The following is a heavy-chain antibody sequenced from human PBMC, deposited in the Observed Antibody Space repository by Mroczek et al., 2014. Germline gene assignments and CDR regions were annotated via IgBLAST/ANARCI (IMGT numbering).Heavy chain of an antibody. CDR1: GGSISSYY. V-gene: IGHV4-59*01. Sequence: QVQLQQWGPGLVKPSETLSLTCTVSGGSISSYYWSWIRQPPGKGLEWIGYIYYSGSTNYNPSLKSRVTISVDTSKNQFSLKLSSVTAADTAVYYCARDFGGVGANDYWGQGTLVTVSS. D-gene: IGHD1-26*01. J-gene: IGHJ4*02. CDR2: IYYSGST. CDR3: ARDFGGVGANDY.